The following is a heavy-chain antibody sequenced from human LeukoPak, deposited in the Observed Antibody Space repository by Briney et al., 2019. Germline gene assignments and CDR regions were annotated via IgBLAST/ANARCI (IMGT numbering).Heavy chain of an antibody. V-gene: IGHV4-34*01. CDR1: GGSFSGYY. CDR3: ATDRPSDSSGYNC. Sequence: PSETLSLTCAVYGGSFSGYYWSWIRQPPGKGLEWIGEINHSGSTDYNPSLKSRVTISVDTSKNQFSLKLSSVTAADTAVYYCATDRPSDSSGYNCWGQGTLVTVSS. D-gene: IGHD3-22*01. J-gene: IGHJ4*02. CDR2: INHSGST.